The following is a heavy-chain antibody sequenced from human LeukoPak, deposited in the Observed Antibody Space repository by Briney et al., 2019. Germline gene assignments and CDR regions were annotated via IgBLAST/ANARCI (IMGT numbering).Heavy chain of an antibody. V-gene: IGHV4-61*01. D-gene: IGHD3-22*01. CDR3: ARDRGTMIVVAHDAFDI. Sequence: SETLSLTCTVSGGSISSGSYYWSWIRQPPGKGLEWIGYIYYSGSTNYNPSLKSRVTISVDTSKNQFSLKLSSVTAADTAVYYCARDRGTMIVVAHDAFDIWGQGTMVTVSS. J-gene: IGHJ3*02. CDR2: IYYSGST. CDR1: GGSISSGSYY.